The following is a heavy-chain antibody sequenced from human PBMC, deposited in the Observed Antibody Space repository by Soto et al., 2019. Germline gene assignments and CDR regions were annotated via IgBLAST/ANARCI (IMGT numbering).Heavy chain of an antibody. D-gene: IGHD4-17*01. CDR2: INAGNGDT. Sequence: ASVKVSWKASGYTFTRYSIHWVRQAPGQRLEWMGWINAGNGDTEYSQRFQGRVSLTGDTSANTVYVEVSSLTSEDTAMFYCALWDYDGYSAFYIWGQGTMVT. CDR3: ALWDYDGYSAFYI. V-gene: IGHV1-3*01. CDR1: GYTFTRYS. J-gene: IGHJ3*02.